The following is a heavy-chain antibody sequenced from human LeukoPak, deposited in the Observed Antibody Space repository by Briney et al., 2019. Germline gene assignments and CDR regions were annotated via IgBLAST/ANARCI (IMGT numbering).Heavy chain of an antibody. CDR2: ISWNSGSI. CDR1: GFTFDDYA. Sequence: GRSLRLSCAASGFTFDDYAMHWVRQAPGKGLEWVSGISWNSGSIGYADSVKGRFAISRDNAKNSLYLQMNSLRAEDTALYYCAKANSWGQGTLVTVSS. J-gene: IGHJ4*02. V-gene: IGHV3-9*01. CDR3: AKANS.